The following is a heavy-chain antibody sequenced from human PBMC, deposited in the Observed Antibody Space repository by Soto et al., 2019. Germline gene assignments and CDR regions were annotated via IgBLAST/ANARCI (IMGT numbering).Heavy chain of an antibody. Sequence: GGSLRLSCAGSGFTFSSYSMNWVRQAPGKGLEWVSSISSSSSYIYYADSVKGRFTISRDNAKNSLYLQMNSLRAEDTAVYYCARDNIVVVPAGRYYYMDVWGKGTTVTVSS. D-gene: IGHD2-2*01. J-gene: IGHJ6*03. CDR2: ISSSSSYI. CDR1: GFTFSSYS. CDR3: ARDNIVVVPAGRYYYMDV. V-gene: IGHV3-21*01.